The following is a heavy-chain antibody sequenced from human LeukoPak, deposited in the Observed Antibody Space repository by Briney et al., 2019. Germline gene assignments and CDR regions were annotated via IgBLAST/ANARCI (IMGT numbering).Heavy chain of an antibody. D-gene: IGHD3-10*01. J-gene: IGHJ1*01. V-gene: IGHV1-18*01. CDR2: ISVNSGST. CDR3: ARGKKYTGSDF. Sequence: ASVKVSCKASGYSFPTYDINWVRQAPGQGLEWLGWISVNSGSTKNAQNIQGRVTLTTDTSTNTAYMELRSLRSDDTAVYYCARGKKYTGSDFWGLGTLVTVSS. CDR1: GYSFPTYD.